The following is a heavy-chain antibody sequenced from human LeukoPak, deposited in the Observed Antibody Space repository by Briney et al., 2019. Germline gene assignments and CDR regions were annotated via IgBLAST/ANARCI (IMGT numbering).Heavy chain of an antibody. CDR2: IYYSGST. D-gene: IGHD6-25*01. CDR3: AATLIAATFDY. J-gene: IGHJ4*02. CDR1: GGSISSYY. V-gene: IGHV4-59*01. Sequence: SETLSLTCTVSGGSISSYYWSWIRQPPGKGLEWIGYIYYSGSTNYNPSLKSRVTISVDTSKNQFSLKLSSVTAADTAVCYCAATLIAATFDYWGQGTLVTVSS.